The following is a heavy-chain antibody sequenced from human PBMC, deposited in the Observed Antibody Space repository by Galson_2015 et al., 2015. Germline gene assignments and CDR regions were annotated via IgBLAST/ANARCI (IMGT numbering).Heavy chain of an antibody. Sequence: SLRLSCAASGFTFSSYGMHWVRQAPGKGLEWVAVISYDGSNKYYADSVKGRFTISRDNSKNTLYLQMNSLRAEDTAVYYCAKDQGPPPLWFGELSPYYYGMDVWGQGTTVTVSS. D-gene: IGHD3-10*01. J-gene: IGHJ6*02. CDR1: GFTFSSYG. CDR3: AKDQGPPPLWFGELSPYYYGMDV. CDR2: ISYDGSNK. V-gene: IGHV3-30*18.